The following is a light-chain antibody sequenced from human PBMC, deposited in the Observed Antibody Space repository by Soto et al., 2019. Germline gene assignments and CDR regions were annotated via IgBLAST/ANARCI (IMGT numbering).Light chain of an antibody. CDR2: SNN. V-gene: IGLV1-47*02. Sequence: QSVLAEPPSASGTPGQRDTISCSGSSSNIGSNYVYWYHQLPGTAPKLLIYSNNQRPSGVPDRFSGSKSGTSASLAISGLRSEDEADYYCAAWDDSLSGYVFGSGTKLTVL. CDR3: AAWDDSLSGYV. CDR1: SSNIGSNY. J-gene: IGLJ1*01.